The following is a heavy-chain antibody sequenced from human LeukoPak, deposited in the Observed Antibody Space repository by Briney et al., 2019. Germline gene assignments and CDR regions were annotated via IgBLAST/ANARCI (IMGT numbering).Heavy chain of an antibody. CDR1: GFTFSSYG. CDR3: AKRGDYGGNSPFDY. D-gene: IGHD4-23*01. V-gene: IGHV3-30*18. J-gene: IGHJ4*02. CDR2: ISYDGSNK. Sequence: GGSPRLSCAASGFTFSSYGMHWVRQAPGKGLGWVAVISYDGSNKYYADSVKGRFTISRDNSKNTLYLQMNSLRAEDTAVYYCAKRGDYGGNSPFDYWGQGTLVTVSS.